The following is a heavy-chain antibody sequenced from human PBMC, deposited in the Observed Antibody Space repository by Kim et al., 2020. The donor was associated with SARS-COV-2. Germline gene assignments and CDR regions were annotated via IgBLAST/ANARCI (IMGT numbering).Heavy chain of an antibody. CDR3: ARVGFDVWGGSMNYYYYCMDV. J-gene: IGHJ6*03. V-gene: IGHV1-18*01. D-gene: IGHD3-3*01. CDR1: GYTFTSYG. CDR2: IIAYNGNT. Sequence: ASVKVSCKASGYTFTSYGINWVRQAPGQGLEWMGWIIAYNGNTNYAQKLQGRVTMTTDTSTSTAYMELRSLRSDDTAVYYCARVGFDVWGGSMNYYYYCMDVWGKGTTVAVSS.